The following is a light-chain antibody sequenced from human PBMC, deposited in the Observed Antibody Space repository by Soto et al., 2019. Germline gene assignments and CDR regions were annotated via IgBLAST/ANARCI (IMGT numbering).Light chain of an antibody. CDR1: QGIGSW. CDR2: WAS. J-gene: IGKJ5*01. Sequence: DIQMTQSPSSVSASVGDRFTITCRANQGIGSWLAWYQQKPGQPPRLLIYWASTRESGVPDRFSGSGSGTDFTLTISSLQAEDVAVYYCQQYYSSITFGQGTRLEI. CDR3: QQYYSSIT. V-gene: IGKV4-1*01.